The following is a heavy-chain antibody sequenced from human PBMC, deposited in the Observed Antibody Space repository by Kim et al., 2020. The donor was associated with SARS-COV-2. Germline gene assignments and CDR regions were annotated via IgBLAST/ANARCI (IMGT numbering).Heavy chain of an antibody. CDR1: GYTFTSYY. Sequence: ASVKVSCKASGYTFTSYYMHWVRQAPGQGLEWMGIINPSGGSTSYAQKFQGRVTMTRDTSTSTVYMELSSLRSEDTAVYYCARDIEGDYYDSSGTDLGSPLDLWGRGTLVTVSS. D-gene: IGHD3-22*01. V-gene: IGHV1-46*01. CDR2: INPSGGST. J-gene: IGHJ2*01. CDR3: ARDIEGDYYDSSGTDLGSPLDL.